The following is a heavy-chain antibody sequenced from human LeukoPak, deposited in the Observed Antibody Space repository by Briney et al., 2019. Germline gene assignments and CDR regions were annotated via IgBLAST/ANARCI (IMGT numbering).Heavy chain of an antibody. CDR2: IYYSGST. Sequence: SQTLSLTCTVSGGSISSYYWSWIRQPPGKGLEWIGYIYYSGSTNYNPSFKSRVTISVDTSKNQFSLKLSSVAAADTAVYYCARHVRWELLMSAFDIWGQGTMVTVSS. CDR3: ARHVRWELLMSAFDI. V-gene: IGHV4-59*08. D-gene: IGHD1-26*01. J-gene: IGHJ3*02. CDR1: GGSISSYY.